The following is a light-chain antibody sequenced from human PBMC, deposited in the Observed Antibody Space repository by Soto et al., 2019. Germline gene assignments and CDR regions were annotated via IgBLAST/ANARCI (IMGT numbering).Light chain of an antibody. CDR3: TSYTSSSTHV. CDR1: SSDIGGYDY. Sequence: QSVLTQPASVSGSPGQSITISCTGTSSDIGGYDYVSWYRHHPGKAPKFIIYGVTNRPSGVSHRFSGSKSANTASLTISGLQAEDEADYYCTSYTSSSTHVFGTGTKVTVL. V-gene: IGLV2-14*01. CDR2: GVT. J-gene: IGLJ1*01.